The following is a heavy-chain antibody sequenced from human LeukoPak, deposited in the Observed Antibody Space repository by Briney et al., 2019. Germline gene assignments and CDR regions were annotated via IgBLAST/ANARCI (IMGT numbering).Heavy chain of an antibody. CDR3: ARAVPGDWYFDL. D-gene: IGHD3-10*01. J-gene: IGHJ2*01. V-gene: IGHV3-11*04. CDR1: GFTFSDYF. Sequence: PGGSLRLSCAASGFTFSDYFMSWIRQAPGKGLEWVSSISSSGSTINYADSVKGRFTISRDNAKNSLYLQMNSLRAEDTAVYYCARAVPGDWYFDLWGRGALVTVSS. CDR2: ISSSGSTI.